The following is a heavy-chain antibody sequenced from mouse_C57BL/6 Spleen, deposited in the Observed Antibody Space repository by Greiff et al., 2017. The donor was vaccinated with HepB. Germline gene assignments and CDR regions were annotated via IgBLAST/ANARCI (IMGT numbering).Heavy chain of an antibody. D-gene: IGHD1-1*01. CDR2: INPYNGDT. V-gene: IGHV1-20*01. CDR1: GYSFTGYF. Sequence: EVKLMESGPELVKPGDSVKISCKASGYSFTGYFMNWVMQSHGKSLEWIGRINPYNGDTFYNQKFKGKATLTVDKSSSTAHMELRSLTSEDSAVYYCAVITTVVEDWYFDVWGTGTTVTVSS. J-gene: IGHJ1*03. CDR3: AVITTVVEDWYFDV.